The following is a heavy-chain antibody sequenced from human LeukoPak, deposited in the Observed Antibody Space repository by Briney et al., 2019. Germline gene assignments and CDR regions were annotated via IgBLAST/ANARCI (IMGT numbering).Heavy chain of an antibody. J-gene: IGHJ6*03. Sequence: ASVKVSCKASGYTFTSYYMHWVRQAPGQGLEWMGIINPSGGSTSYAQKFQGRVTMTRDMSTSTVYMELSSLRSEDTAVYYCARVCGGPTTIFGVVIIRYYYYYMDVWGKGTTVTVSS. CDR1: GYTFTSYY. CDR2: INPSGGST. V-gene: IGHV1-46*01. CDR3: ARVCGGPTTIFGVVIIRYYYYYMDV. D-gene: IGHD3-3*01.